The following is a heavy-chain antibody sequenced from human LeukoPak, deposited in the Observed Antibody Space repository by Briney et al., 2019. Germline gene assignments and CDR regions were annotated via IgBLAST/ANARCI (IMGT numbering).Heavy chain of an antibody. J-gene: IGHJ4*02. V-gene: IGHV4-4*07. CDR1: GGSISSYY. D-gene: IGHD6-13*01. CDR2: IYTSGST. Sequence: MTSETLSFTCTVSGGSISSYYWSWIRQPAGKGLEWIGRIYTSGSTNYNPSLKSRVTMSVDTSKNQFSLKLSSVTAADTAVYYCARDLADDSWYRFDYWGQGTLVTVSS. CDR3: ARDLADDSWYRFDY.